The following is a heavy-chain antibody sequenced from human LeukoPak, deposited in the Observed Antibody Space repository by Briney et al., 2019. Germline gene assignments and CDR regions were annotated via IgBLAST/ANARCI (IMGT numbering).Heavy chain of an antibody. CDR1: GGTFSSYA. V-gene: IGHV1-69*13. D-gene: IGHD3-22*01. Sequence: GASVKVSCKASGGTFSSYAISWVRQAPGQGLEWMGGIIPIFGTANYAQKFQGRVTITADESTSTAYMELSSLRSEDTAVYYCAREEYYYDSSGYYDYFDYWGQGTLVTVSS. CDR3: AREEYYYDSSGYYDYFDY. CDR2: IIPIFGTA. J-gene: IGHJ4*02.